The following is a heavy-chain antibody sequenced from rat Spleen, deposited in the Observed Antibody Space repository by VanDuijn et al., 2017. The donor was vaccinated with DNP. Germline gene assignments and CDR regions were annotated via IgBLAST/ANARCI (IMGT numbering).Heavy chain of an antibody. CDR2: MWSGGSA. V-gene: IGHV2-45*01. D-gene: IGHD1-11*01. J-gene: IGHJ2*01. CDR3: AREDYGFTYFDY. CDR1: GFTFSDYY. Sequence: VQLVESGGGLVQPGRSLKLSCAASGFTFSDYYMAWVRQAPTKGLEWMGIMWSGGSADYNSALKFRLSISRDTSKNQVFLKINSLHTEDIATYFCAREDYGFTYFDYWGQGVMVTVSS.